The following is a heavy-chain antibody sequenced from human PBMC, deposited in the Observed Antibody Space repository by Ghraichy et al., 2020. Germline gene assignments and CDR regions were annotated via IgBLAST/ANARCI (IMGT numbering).Heavy chain of an antibody. D-gene: IGHD3-3*01. J-gene: IGHJ6*02. Sequence: SETLSLTCTVSGGSISSTSYYWSWIRQPPGKGLDWIGSIYYTGSTHYNPSLRSRVTISADTSKHQFSLKLSSVTAADTAVYYCARDLSRYDFWRGYYRADEYSYGMDVWGHGTTVSVAS. V-gene: IGHV4-39*07. CDR1: GGSISSTSYY. CDR2: IYYTGST. CDR3: ARDLSRYDFWRGYYRADEYSYGMDV.